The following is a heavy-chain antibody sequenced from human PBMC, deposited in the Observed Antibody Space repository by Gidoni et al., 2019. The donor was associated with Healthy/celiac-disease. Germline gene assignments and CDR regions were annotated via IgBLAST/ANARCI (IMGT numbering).Heavy chain of an antibody. J-gene: IGHJ4*02. Sequence: QVQLQESGPGLVKPSETLSLTCTVSGGSISSYYWSWIRQPPGKGLEWIGYIYYSGSTNSNPSLKSRVTISVDTSKNQFSLKLSSVTAADTAVYYCARARIGSSPDYWGQGTLVTVSS. CDR1: GGSISSYY. D-gene: IGHD6-13*01. V-gene: IGHV4-59*01. CDR3: ARARIGSSPDY. CDR2: IYYSGST.